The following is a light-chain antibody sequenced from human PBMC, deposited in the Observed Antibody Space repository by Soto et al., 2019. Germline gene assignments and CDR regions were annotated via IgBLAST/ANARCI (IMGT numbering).Light chain of an antibody. CDR2: GAS. Sequence: EIVMTQSPAALSLSPGERATLSCRASQSIDSNLAWYQQPPGQAPRLLIYGASTRATGIPARFSGSGSGTEFTLPISSLQSAHFAVYYCQQYDNWLGTFGQGTQVEVK. J-gene: IGKJ1*01. V-gene: IGKV3D-15*01. CDR3: QQYDNWLGT. CDR1: QSIDSN.